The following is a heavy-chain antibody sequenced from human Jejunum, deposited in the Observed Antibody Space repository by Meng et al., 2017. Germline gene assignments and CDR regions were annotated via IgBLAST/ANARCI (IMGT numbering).Heavy chain of an antibody. CDR3: AGGYLVATKFRIFDI. V-gene: IGHV4-59*11. J-gene: IGHJ3*02. CDR1: GCSIRSLY. CDR2: IYYSGST. Sequence: TAFGCSIRSLYWSWIRQPPGKGLEWIGYIYYSGSTNYNPSLRNRVTILVDTSKNQFTLKLDSVTAADTAVYYCAGGYLVATKFRIFDIWGQGTMVTVSS. D-gene: IGHD5-12*01.